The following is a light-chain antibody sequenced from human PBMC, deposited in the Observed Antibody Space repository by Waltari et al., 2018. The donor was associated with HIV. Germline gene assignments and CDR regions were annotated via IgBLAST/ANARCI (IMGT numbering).Light chain of an antibody. CDR1: QLGVKV. V-gene: IGLV3-1*01. CDR3: QAWDRSVV. CDR2: QDS. Sequence: SYELTQPPSVSVSPEQTASITCSGDQLGVKVVCWYQQRPGQPPVLVMYQDSKRPSGIPERFSGSNSGNTATLTITGTQSMDEADYYCQAWDRSVVFGGGTKLTVL. J-gene: IGLJ2*01.